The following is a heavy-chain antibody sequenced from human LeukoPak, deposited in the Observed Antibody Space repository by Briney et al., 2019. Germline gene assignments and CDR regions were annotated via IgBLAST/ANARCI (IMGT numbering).Heavy chain of an antibody. CDR1: GFTFSSYV. J-gene: IGHJ4*02. D-gene: IGHD6-19*01. CDR2: ISGSGGST. CDR3: AKVYSSGWYWVDY. Sequence: GSLRLSCAASGFTFSSYVVSWVRQAPGKGLEWVSGISGSGGSTNHADSVKGRFTISRDNSKNTLYLQMNSLRAEDTAEYYCAKVYSSGWYWVDYWGQGTLVTVSS. V-gene: IGHV3-23*01.